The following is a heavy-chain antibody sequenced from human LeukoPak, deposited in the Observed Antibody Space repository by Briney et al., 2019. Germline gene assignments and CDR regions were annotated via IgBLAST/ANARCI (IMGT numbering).Heavy chain of an antibody. J-gene: IGHJ4*02. Sequence: GGSLRLSCAASGFIFSSFAMNWVRQAPGKGLEWVSIISGSGDSTYYADSVKGRFTISRDNSKNTLYLQMNSLRAEDTAVYYCAKTSIVGARFDYWGQGTLVTVSS. CDR3: AKTSIVGARFDY. CDR2: ISGSGDST. V-gene: IGHV3-23*01. CDR1: GFIFSSFA. D-gene: IGHD1-26*01.